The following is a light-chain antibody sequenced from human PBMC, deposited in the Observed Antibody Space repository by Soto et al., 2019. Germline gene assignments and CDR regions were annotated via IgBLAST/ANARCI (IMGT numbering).Light chain of an antibody. CDR3: CAYAGSYPYG. CDR2: DVS. V-gene: IGLV2-11*01. J-gene: IGLJ1*01. CDR1: SSDVGGYNY. Sequence: QSALPQPRSVSGSPGQSVTISCTGTSSDVGGYNYVSWYQQHPGKAPKLMIYDVSKRPSGVPDRFSGSKSGNTASLNISGLQAEDEADYYCCAYAGSYPYGFGHGTKLPVL.